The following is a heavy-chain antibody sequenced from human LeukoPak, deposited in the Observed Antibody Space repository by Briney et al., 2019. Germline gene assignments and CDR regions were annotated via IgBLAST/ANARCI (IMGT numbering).Heavy chain of an antibody. D-gene: IGHD1-26*01. V-gene: IGHV1-8*01. CDR3: ARIANRIVGATD. J-gene: IGHJ4*02. CDR2: MNPNSGNT. CDR1: GYTFTSYD. Sequence: ASVKVSCKASGYTFTSYDINWVRQATGQGLEWMGWMNPNSGNTGYAQKFQGRVTMTRNTSISTAYMELSSLRSEDTAVYYCARIANRIVGATDWGQGTLVTVSS.